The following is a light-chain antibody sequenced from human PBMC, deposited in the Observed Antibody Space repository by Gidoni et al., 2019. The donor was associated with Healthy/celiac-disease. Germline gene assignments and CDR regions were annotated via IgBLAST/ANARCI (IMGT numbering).Light chain of an antibody. CDR3: QQSYSTLAPT. CDR1: QSISSY. J-gene: IGKJ4*01. CDR2: AAS. Sequence: DIQMTQSPSSLSASVGDRVTIPCRASQSISSYLNWYQQKPGKAPKLLIYAASSLQSGVPSRFSGSGSGTDFTLTISSLQPEDFATYYCQQSYSTLAPTFGGGTKVEIK. V-gene: IGKV1-39*01.